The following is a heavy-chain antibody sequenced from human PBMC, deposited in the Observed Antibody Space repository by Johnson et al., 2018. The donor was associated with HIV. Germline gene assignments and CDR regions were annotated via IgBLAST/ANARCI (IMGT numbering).Heavy chain of an antibody. CDR1: GFTFSDYY. D-gene: IGHD3-22*01. CDR3: ARETGVRPLTYYYDSSGYYYDAFDI. Sequence: QVQLVESGGGLVKPGGSLRLSCAASGFTFSDYYMSWIRQAPGKGLEWVSYISSSGSTIYYADSVKGRFTISRDNAKNSLYLQMNSLRAEETAVYYCARETGVRPLTYYYDSSGYYYDAFDIWGQGTMVTVSS. J-gene: IGHJ3*02. V-gene: IGHV3-11*04. CDR2: ISSSGSTI.